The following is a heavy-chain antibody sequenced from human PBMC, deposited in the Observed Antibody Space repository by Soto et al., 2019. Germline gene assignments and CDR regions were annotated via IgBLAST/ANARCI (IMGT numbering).Heavy chain of an antibody. D-gene: IGHD3-22*01. Sequence: PSETLSLTCTVSGGYISDYYWSWIRQPPGKGLEWIGYIYYTGRTTYSPSLKSRVTISVDTSKNQFSLKLSPVTAADTAVYYCAGGAYDSSGYYWFDYWGQGTLVTVSS. CDR2: IYYTGRT. CDR3: AGGAYDSSGYYWFDY. V-gene: IGHV4-59*01. J-gene: IGHJ4*02. CDR1: GGYISDYY.